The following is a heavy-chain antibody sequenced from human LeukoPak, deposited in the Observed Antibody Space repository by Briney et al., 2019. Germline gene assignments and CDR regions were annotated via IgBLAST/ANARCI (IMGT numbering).Heavy chain of an antibody. CDR1: GGSFSGYY. CDR3: ARDTLNYYDSSGYGP. J-gene: IGHJ5*02. D-gene: IGHD3-22*01. Sequence: SETLSLTCAVYGGSFSGYYWSWIRQPPGKGLEWIGEINHSGSTNYNPSLKSRVTISVDTSKNQFSLKLSSVTAADTAVYYCARDTLNYYDSSGYGPWGQGTLVTVSS. CDR2: INHSGST. V-gene: IGHV4-34*01.